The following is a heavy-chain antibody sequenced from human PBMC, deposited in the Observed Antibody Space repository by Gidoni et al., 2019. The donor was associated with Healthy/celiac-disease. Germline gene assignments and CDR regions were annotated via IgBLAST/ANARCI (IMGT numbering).Heavy chain of an antibody. D-gene: IGHD3-3*01. V-gene: IGHV4-34*01. CDR3: ARGPLGSLRFNYFDY. J-gene: IGHJ4*02. CDR1: GGFFRGYS. CDR2: IKHSGST. Sequence: QVQLQHRGAALLKPSETLSLTSAVYGGFFRGYSWIWIRQPPGKGLEWIGEIKHSGSTNYNPSLKSRVTISVDTSKNQFSLKLSSVTAADTAVYYCARGPLGSLRFNYFDYWGQGTLVTVSS.